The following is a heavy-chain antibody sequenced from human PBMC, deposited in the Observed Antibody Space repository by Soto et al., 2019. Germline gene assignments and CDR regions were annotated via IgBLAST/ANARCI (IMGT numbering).Heavy chain of an antibody. Sequence: PSETLSLTCIVSGGSIRGSYGSGIRQSPGKGLEWLGYVYYTGSTNYSPSLRSRVSISVDTSKNEFSLRLSSVTAADTAVYFCARSVAVPGAHIDYWGQGTQVTVSS. CDR2: VYYTGST. J-gene: IGHJ4*02. V-gene: IGHV4-59*01. CDR1: GGSIRGSY. D-gene: IGHD6-19*01. CDR3: ARSVAVPGAHIDY.